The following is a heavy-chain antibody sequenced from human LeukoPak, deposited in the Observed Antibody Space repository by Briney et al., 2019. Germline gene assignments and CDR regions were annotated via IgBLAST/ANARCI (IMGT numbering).Heavy chain of an antibody. CDR3: ARGWPMGYYYYYMDV. Sequence: PGGSLRLSCAASGFTFSSYSMNWVRQAPGKGLEWVSSISSSSSYIYYADSVKGRFTISRDNAKNSLYLQMNSLRAEDTAVYYCARGWPMGYYYYYMDVWGKGTTVTISS. CDR2: ISSSSSYI. J-gene: IGHJ6*03. D-gene: IGHD2-15*01. CDR1: GFTFSSYS. V-gene: IGHV3-21*01.